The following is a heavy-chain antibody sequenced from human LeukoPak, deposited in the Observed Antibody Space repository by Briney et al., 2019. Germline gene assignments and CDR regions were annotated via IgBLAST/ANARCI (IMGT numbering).Heavy chain of an antibody. CDR1: GYTFTTYG. J-gene: IGHJ3*02. D-gene: IGHD3-22*01. V-gene: IGHV1-2*02. Sequence: ASVKGSCKASGYTFTTYGISWVRQAPGQGLEWMGWINPNSGGTNYAQKFQGRVTMTRDTSISTAYMELSRLRSDDTAVYYCARKERPYYYDSSGAHDAFDIWGQGTMVTVSS. CDR3: ARKERPYYYDSSGAHDAFDI. CDR2: INPNSGGT.